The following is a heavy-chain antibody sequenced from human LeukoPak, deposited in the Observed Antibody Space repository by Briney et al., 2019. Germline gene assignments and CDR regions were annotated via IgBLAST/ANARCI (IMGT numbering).Heavy chain of an antibody. Sequence: ASVKVSXKASGYTFTGYSMHWVRQAPGQGLEWMGRINPNSGDTNYAQKFQGRVTMTRDTSISTAYMELSRLRSDDTAFYYCAKTYYYGSGSSFWFDPWGQGTLVTVSS. CDR3: AKTYYYGSGSSFWFDP. CDR2: INPNSGDT. J-gene: IGHJ5*02. CDR1: GYTFTGYS. V-gene: IGHV1-2*06. D-gene: IGHD3-10*01.